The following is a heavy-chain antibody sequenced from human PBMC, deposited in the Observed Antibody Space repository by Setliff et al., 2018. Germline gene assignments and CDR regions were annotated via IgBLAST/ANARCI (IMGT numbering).Heavy chain of an antibody. CDR2: IYYSGST. Sequence: SETLSLTCTVSGGSISSHYWSWIRQPPGKGLEWIGYIYYSGSTNYNPSLKSRVTISVDTSKNQFSLKLSSVNAADTAVYYCARGETSGGTWFGEVYPFWGQGTLVTVSS. V-gene: IGHV4-59*11. J-gene: IGHJ4*02. CDR1: GGSISSHY. CDR3: ARGETSGGTWFGEVYPF. D-gene: IGHD3-10*01.